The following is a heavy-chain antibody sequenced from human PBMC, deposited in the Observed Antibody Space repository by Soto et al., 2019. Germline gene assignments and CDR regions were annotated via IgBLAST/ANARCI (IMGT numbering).Heavy chain of an antibody. J-gene: IGHJ5*02. V-gene: IGHV4-59*01. Sequence: SETLSLTCTVSGGSISSYYWSWIRQPPGKGLEWIGYIYYSGSTNYNPSLKSRVTISVDTSKNQFSLKLSSVTAADTAVYYCARNPQWLPWFDPWGQGTLVTVSS. CDR2: IYYSGST. CDR1: GGSISSYY. D-gene: IGHD3-22*01. CDR3: ARNPQWLPWFDP.